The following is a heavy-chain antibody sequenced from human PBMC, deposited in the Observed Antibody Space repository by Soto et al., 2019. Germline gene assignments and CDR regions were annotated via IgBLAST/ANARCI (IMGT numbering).Heavy chain of an antibody. J-gene: IGHJ5*02. CDR1: GGSISSSSYY. Sequence: QLQLQESGPGLVKPSETLSLTCTVSGGSISSSSYYWGWIRQPPGKGLEWIGSIYYSGSTYYNPSLKSRVTISVDTSKTQFALKLSSVTAADTAVYYCARLCRIAAAGIYWFDPWGQGTLVTVSS. V-gene: IGHV4-39*01. CDR2: IYYSGST. CDR3: ARLCRIAAAGIYWFDP. D-gene: IGHD6-13*01.